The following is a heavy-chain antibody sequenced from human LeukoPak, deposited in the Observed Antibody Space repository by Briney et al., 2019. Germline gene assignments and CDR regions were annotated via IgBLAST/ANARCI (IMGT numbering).Heavy chain of an antibody. CDR2: ISWNSGSI. J-gene: IGHJ6*03. CDR3: AREVRRYCSSTSCFRDYYYYYMDV. CDR1: GFTFDDYA. V-gene: IGHV3-9*01. D-gene: IGHD2-2*01. Sequence: GGSLRLSCAASGFTFDDYAMHWVRQAPGKGLEWVSGISWNSGSIGYADSVKGRFTISRDNAKSTLYLQMNSLRAEDTAVYYCAREVRRYCSSTSCFRDYYYYYMDVWGKGTTVTISS.